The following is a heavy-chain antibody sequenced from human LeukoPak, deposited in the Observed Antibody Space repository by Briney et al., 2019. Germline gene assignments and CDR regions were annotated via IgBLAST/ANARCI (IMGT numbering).Heavy chain of an antibody. Sequence: PSETLSLTCTVSGGSISSYYWSWIRQPAGKGLEWIGRIYTSGSTNYNPSLKSRATMSVDTSKNQFSLKLSSVTAADTAVYYCAREGGDILTGYYTRAFDYWGQGTLVTVSS. V-gene: IGHV4-4*07. CDR3: AREGGDILTGYYTRAFDY. D-gene: IGHD3-9*01. CDR1: GGSISSYY. J-gene: IGHJ4*02. CDR2: IYTSGST.